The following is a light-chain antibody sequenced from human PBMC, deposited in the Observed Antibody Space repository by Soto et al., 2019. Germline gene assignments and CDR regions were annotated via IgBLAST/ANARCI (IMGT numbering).Light chain of an antibody. CDR1: QSVRSN. V-gene: IGKV3-15*01. CDR3: QQYESWPYT. J-gene: IGKJ2*01. CDR2: GAS. Sequence: EIVMTQSPVTLSVSPGERATLSCRASQSVRSNLAWYQQKRGRAPRLLIYGASTRATGIPARFSVSRSGTEMTLTISSLQSEDFAVYYCQQYESWPYTFGQGSKLEIK.